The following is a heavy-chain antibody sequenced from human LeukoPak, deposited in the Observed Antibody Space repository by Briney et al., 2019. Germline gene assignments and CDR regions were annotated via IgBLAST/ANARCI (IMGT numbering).Heavy chain of an antibody. CDR3: ARSLLSTTYCLDY. D-gene: IGHD2/OR15-2a*01. CDR1: GFTFSSYN. Sequence: PGGSLRLSCAASGFTFSSYNMNWVRQAPGKGLEWVSHISSGSNIMYYADSVKGRFTVSRDNAKNSLYLQMNSLRAEDTAVYYCARSLLSTTYCLDYWGQGTLVTVSS. CDR2: ISSGSNIM. V-gene: IGHV3-48*01. J-gene: IGHJ4*02.